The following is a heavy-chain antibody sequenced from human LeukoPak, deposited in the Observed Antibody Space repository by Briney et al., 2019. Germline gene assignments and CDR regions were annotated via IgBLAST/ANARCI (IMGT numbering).Heavy chain of an antibody. D-gene: IGHD4-17*01. CDR1: GFTFSEHY. V-gene: IGHV3-11*01. Sequence: GGSLRLSCAASGFTFSEHYISWIRQAPGKGLEWVSYIGTSASTIYYADSVKGRFTISRDNAKNSLYLQMNSLRAEDTAVYYCARGHYGLDYWGQGTLVTVSS. CDR2: IGTSASTI. J-gene: IGHJ4*02. CDR3: ARGHYGLDY.